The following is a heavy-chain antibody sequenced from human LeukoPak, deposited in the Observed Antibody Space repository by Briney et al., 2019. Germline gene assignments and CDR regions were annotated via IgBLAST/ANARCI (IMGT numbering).Heavy chain of an antibody. D-gene: IGHD3-10*01. CDR1: GVSIRSGDYY. CDR3: ARGAANRRSGVRGVMGTHYMDV. CDR2: MSSGGST. Sequence: SETLSLTCSVSGVSIRSGDYYWGWIRQSPGKGLEWIGSMSSGGSTFYNPSLKSRVTISGDTSKNQFSLKLTSVTAADTAVYYCARGAANRRSGVRGVMGTHYMDVWGKGTTVTVSS. V-gene: IGHV4-39*07. J-gene: IGHJ6*03.